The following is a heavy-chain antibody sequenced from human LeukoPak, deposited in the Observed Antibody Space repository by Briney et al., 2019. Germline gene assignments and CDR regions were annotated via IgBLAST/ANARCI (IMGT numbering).Heavy chain of an antibody. CDR3: AKDDEMATITGGVDY. D-gene: IGHD5-24*01. V-gene: IGHV1-46*01. CDR2: INPSGGST. J-gene: IGHJ4*02. Sequence: ASVKVSCKASGYTFTSYYMHWVRQAPGQGLEWMGIINPSGGSTSYAQKFQGRVTMTRDTSTSTVYMELSSLRAEDTAVYYCAKDDEMATITGGVDYWGQGTLVTVSS. CDR1: GYTFTSYY.